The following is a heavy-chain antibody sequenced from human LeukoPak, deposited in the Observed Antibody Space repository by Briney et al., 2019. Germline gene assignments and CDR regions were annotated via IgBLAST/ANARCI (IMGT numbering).Heavy chain of an antibody. V-gene: IGHV4-38-2*02. CDR1: GYSINNGYY. Sequence: SETLSLTCTVSGYSINNGYYWGWIRQPPGKGLEWIGEINHSGSTNYNPSLKSRVTISVDTSKNQFSLKLSSVTAADTAVYYCARVRKLRGAFDIWGQGTMVTVSS. D-gene: IGHD1-7*01. J-gene: IGHJ3*02. CDR2: INHSGST. CDR3: ARVRKLRGAFDI.